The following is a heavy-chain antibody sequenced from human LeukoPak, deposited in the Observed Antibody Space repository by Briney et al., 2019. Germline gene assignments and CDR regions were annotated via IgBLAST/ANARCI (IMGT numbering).Heavy chain of an antibody. CDR1: GFTFTTYA. Sequence: GGSLRLSCSASGFTFTTYAMSGVRQAPGKGLEWVSAINGSGSSTYYADYVKGRFTISRDNSKNTLYLQMNSLRAEDTAVYYCAKGYCSSSSCYSYAFDIWGQGTVVTVSS. CDR2: INGSGSST. D-gene: IGHD2-2*01. J-gene: IGHJ3*02. CDR3: AKGYCSSSSCYSYAFDI. V-gene: IGHV3-23*01.